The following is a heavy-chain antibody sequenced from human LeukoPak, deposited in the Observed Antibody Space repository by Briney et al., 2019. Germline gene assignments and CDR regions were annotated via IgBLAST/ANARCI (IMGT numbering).Heavy chain of an antibody. CDR2: INPLASSI. Sequence: GGSLRLSCEASGLIFSDYSFNWIRQAPRKGLEWVSSINPLASSIYYADSVKGRFIISRDNDKNSLYLKMESLRAEDTGDYSCAKDSNSGYVSVGPDYWGLGTLVTVSS. D-gene: IGHD5-12*01. J-gene: IGHJ4*02. CDR3: AKDSNSGYVSVGPDY. CDR1: GLIFSDYS. V-gene: IGHV3-21*01.